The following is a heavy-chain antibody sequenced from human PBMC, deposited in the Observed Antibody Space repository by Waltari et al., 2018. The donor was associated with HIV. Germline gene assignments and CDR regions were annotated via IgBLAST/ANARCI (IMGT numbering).Heavy chain of an antibody. CDR2: IYYSGST. CDR1: GCPISSYY. J-gene: IGHJ5*02. D-gene: IGHD4-4*01. CDR3: ARTTLFGLQSGFDP. V-gene: IGHV4-59*01. Sequence: QVQLQESGPGLVKPSEPLSLTCTVSGCPISSYYLLWIRPPPGKGLEWIGYIYYSGSTNYNPSLKSRVTISVDTSKNQFSLKLSSVTAADTAVYYCARTTLFGLQSGFDPWGQGTLVTVSS.